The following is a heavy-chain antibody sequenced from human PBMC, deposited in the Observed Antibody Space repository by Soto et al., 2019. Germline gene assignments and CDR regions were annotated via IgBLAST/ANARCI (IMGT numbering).Heavy chain of an antibody. J-gene: IGHJ6*02. CDR3: ARQRALSGDWCGCGSCCQYYCGMDV. CDR1: GGSINSSSYY. V-gene: IGHV4-39*01. D-gene: IGHD2-15*01. Sequence: SETLSLTCTVSGGSINSSSYYWGWIRQPPGKGLEGIGSIYYRGNTYYNPSLKSRVTISVDTAKNQFSLRLSSVTAADTAVYYCARQRALSGDWCGCGSCCQYYCGMDVWGQGTTVTVS. CDR2: IYYRGNT.